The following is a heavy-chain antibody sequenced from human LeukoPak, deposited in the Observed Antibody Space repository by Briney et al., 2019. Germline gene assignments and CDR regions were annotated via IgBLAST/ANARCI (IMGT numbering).Heavy chain of an antibody. CDR1: GFTFSSYA. J-gene: IGHJ4*02. CDR3: AKDIGDSSSWLFDY. CDR2: ISWNSGSI. Sequence: GGSLRLSCAASGFTFSSYAMHWVRQAPGKGLEWVSGISWNSGSIGYADSVKGRFTISRDNAKNSLYLQMNSLRAEDTALYYCAKDIGDSSSWLFDYWGQGTLVTVSS. V-gene: IGHV3-9*01. D-gene: IGHD6-13*01.